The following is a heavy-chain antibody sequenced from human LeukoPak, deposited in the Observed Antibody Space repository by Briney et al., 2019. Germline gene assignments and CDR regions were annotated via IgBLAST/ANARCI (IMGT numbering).Heavy chain of an antibody. V-gene: IGHV3-21*01. D-gene: IGHD3-22*01. CDR2: ISSSSSYI. J-gene: IGHJ3*02. CDR3: ARGHYYDSSGYSDAFDI. CDR1: GFTFSSYS. Sequence: AGGSLRLSCAASGFTFSSYSMNWVRQAPGKGLEWVSSISSSSSYIYYADSVKGRFTISRDNAKNSLYLQMNSLRAEDTAVYYCARGHYYDSSGYSDAFDIWGQGTMVTVSS.